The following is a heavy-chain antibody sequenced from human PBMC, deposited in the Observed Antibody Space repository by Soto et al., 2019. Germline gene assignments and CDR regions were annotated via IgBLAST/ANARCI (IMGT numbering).Heavy chain of an antibody. V-gene: IGHV1-69*12. Sequence: QVQLVQSGAEVKKPGSSVTVSCKASGGTFSSYAISWLRQAPGQGLEWMGGIIPSFGTANYAQKFQGRVKITADESPSTAYMELSSLRAEDGAVYYGARVANGDMVRVVSITLGYDIYVWGQGNTVTVSS. CDR1: GGTFSSYA. CDR2: IIPSFGTA. CDR3: ARVANGDMVRVVSITLGYDIYV. D-gene: IGHD3-10*01. J-gene: IGHJ6*02.